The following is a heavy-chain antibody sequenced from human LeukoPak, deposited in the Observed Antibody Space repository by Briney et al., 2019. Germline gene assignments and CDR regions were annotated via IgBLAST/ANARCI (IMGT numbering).Heavy chain of an antibody. CDR3: ARMYSSNWYLFDY. V-gene: IGHV4-31*03. J-gene: IGHJ4*02. Sequence: SETLSLTCTVSGGSISSAGYFWSWIRQHPGKGLEWIGYIYHTGNAFYNPSLRGRVTILVDTSTNRFSLKLISVTATDTAVYCCARMYSSNWYLFDYWGQGTLVTVSS. D-gene: IGHD6-13*01. CDR1: GGSISSAGYF. CDR2: IYHTGNA.